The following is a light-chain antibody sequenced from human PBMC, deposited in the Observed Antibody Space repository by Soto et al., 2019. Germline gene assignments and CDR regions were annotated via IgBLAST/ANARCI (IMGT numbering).Light chain of an antibody. J-gene: IGKJ3*01. Sequence: EIVLTQSPGTLSLSPGERATLSCRASLSVSSNYLAWYQQKPGQAPRLLIYGASSRATGIPDRFSGSGSGTDLTRTISRMEPEDFAVYYCQQYGGSPPITCRTGTKVDIK. V-gene: IGKV3-20*01. CDR3: QQYGGSPPIT. CDR2: GAS. CDR1: LSVSSNY.